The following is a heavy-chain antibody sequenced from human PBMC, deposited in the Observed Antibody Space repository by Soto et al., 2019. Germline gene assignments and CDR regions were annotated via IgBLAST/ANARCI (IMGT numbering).Heavy chain of an antibody. CDR2: FIPIFDAT. CDR1: GDTFSSHG. D-gene: IGHD2-15*01. V-gene: IGHV1-69*01. Sequence: QLQLVQSGAEVKKPGSSVKVSCQASGDTFSSHGVSWVRQAPGQGLEWMGGFIPIFDATKYAQKFQDRVTITADYTTNTVYMQPSSLRSYDTTVYYCARNITRYISAISGAHYFYYRMDVWGQGTSVTVSS. J-gene: IGHJ6*02. CDR3: ARNITRYISAISGAHYFYYRMDV.